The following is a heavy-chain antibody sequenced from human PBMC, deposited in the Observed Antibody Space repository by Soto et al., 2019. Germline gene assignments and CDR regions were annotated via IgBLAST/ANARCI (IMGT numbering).Heavy chain of an antibody. V-gene: IGHV1-18*01. CDR1: GYTFTSYG. CDR3: ARDRYYYDSSGYYYFDY. CDR2: ISAYNGNT. J-gene: IGHJ4*02. D-gene: IGHD3-22*01. Sequence: QVQLVQSGAEVKKPGASVKVSCKASGYTFTSYGISWVRQAPGQGLEWMGWISAYNGNTNYAQKLQGRVNMTTDTSTSTAYMELRSLRSDDTAVYYCARDRYYYDSSGYYYFDYWGQGTLVTVSS.